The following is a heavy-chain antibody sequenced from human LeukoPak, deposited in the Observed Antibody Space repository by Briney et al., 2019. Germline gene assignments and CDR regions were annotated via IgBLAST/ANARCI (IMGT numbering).Heavy chain of an antibody. CDR2: IKQDGSEK. Sequence: PGGSLRLSCAASGFTFSSYWMSWVRQAPGKGLEWVANIKQDGSEKYYVDSVKGRFTISRDNAKNSLYLQMNSLRAEDTAVYYCARGRSSSWAAPIRYWGQGTLVTVSS. D-gene: IGHD6-13*01. CDR1: GFTFSSYW. CDR3: ARGRSSSWAAPIRY. J-gene: IGHJ4*02. V-gene: IGHV3-7*01.